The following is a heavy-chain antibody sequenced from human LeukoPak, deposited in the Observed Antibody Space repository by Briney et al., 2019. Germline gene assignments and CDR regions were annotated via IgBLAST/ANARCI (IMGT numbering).Heavy chain of an antibody. CDR1: GGSITSDDYF. D-gene: IGHD6-13*01. CDR3: ARLRQQLVRY. J-gene: IGHJ4*02. CDR2: IYYSGSS. V-gene: IGHV4-30-4*08. Sequence: PSQTLSLTCTVSGGSITSDDYFWNWIRQAPGKGLEWIGCIYYSGSSYYKPSLKSRLSMSVDTSKNVFSLRLSSVTAADTAVYYCARLRQQLVRYWGQGTLVTVSS.